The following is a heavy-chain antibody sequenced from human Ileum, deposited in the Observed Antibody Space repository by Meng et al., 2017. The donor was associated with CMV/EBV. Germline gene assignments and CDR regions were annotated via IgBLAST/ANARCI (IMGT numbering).Heavy chain of an antibody. V-gene: IGHV3-74*01. D-gene: IGHD6-13*01. Sequence: ASGFTFTDYLFHWVLQVPGKGLVWVSRIKSDGSETNYADSMKGRFTISRDNAKNTVYLQMNSLRAEDTAVYYCARVPMSPAGKGIDYWGQGTLVTVSS. J-gene: IGHJ4*02. CDR2: IKSDGSET. CDR3: ARVPMSPAGKGIDY. CDR1: GFTFTDYL.